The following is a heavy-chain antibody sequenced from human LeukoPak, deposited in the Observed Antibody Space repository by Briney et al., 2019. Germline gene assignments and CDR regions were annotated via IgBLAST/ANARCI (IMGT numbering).Heavy chain of an antibody. CDR2: INPNSGGT. V-gene: IGHV1-2*02. Sequence: VASVTVSCKASGYTFTGYYMHWVRQAPGQGLEWMGWINPNSGGTNYAQKFQGRVTMTRDTSISTAYMELSRLRSDDTAVYYCARERVAAAGNWFDPWGQGTLVTVSS. D-gene: IGHD6-13*01. CDR3: ARERVAAAGNWFDP. J-gene: IGHJ5*02. CDR1: GYTFTGYY.